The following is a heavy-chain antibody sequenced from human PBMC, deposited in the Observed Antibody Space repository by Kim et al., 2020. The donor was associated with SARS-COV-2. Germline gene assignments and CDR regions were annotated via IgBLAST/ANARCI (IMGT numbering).Heavy chain of an antibody. J-gene: IGHJ6*02. CDR3: ATIPAAIDYYYGMDV. D-gene: IGHD2-2*01. Sequence: AQKFQGRVTMTEDTSTDTAYMELSSLRSEDTAVYYCATIPAAIDYYYGMDVWGQGTTVTVSS. V-gene: IGHV1-24*01.